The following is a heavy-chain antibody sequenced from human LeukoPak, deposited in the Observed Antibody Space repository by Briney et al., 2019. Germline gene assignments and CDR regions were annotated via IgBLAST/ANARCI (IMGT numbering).Heavy chain of an antibody. CDR2: MIPSSNVE. J-gene: IGHJ6*03. CDR3: ATDSGGNDYLFYYYYYTEV. V-gene: IGHV1-69*13. D-gene: IGHD4/OR15-4a*01. Sequence: SVKVSCKISGGTFSNYAISWERQAPGPGLEWVGGMIPSSNVEHYAQTFQGSGTITADESTRTVYLELTSLRSEDTAVYYCATDSGGNDYLFYYYYYTEVWGEGTTVIVSS. CDR1: GGTFSNYA.